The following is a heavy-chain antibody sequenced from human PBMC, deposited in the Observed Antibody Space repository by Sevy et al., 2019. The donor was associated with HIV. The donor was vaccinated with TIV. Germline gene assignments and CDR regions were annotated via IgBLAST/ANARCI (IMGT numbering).Heavy chain of an antibody. V-gene: IGHV3-30*18. CDR2: ISYDGSNK. CDR3: AKEGRSSPYSFDY. CDR1: GFTFSSYG. D-gene: IGHD3-10*01. J-gene: IGHJ4*02. Sequence: GGSLRLSCAASGFTFSSYGMHWVRQAPGKGLEWVAVISYDGSNKYYADSLKGRFTISRDNSKNTLYLQMNSLRAEDTAVYYCAKEGRSSPYSFDYWGQGTLVTVSS.